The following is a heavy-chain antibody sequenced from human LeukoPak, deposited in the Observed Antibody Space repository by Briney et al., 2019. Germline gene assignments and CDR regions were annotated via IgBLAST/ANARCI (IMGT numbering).Heavy chain of an antibody. CDR3: AREQGTMTSGMAY. J-gene: IGHJ4*02. CDR2: IWNDGSNM. Sequence: GGSLRLSCAASGFTFSSYAMSWVRQAPGKGLEWVAVIWNDGSNMDYADSVKGRFTISRDNSKNTLYLQMTSLRAEDTAVYYCAREQGTMTSGMAYWGQGTLVTVSS. D-gene: IGHD4-17*01. CDR1: GFTFSSYA. V-gene: IGHV3-33*08.